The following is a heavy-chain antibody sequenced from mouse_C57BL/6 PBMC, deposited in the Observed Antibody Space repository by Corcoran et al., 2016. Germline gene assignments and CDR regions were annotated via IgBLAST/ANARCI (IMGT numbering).Heavy chain of an antibody. J-gene: IGHJ1*03. D-gene: IGHD2-4*01. CDR3: ATYDYDGNWYFDV. V-gene: IGHV9-3*01. Sequence: QIQLVQSGPELKKPGETVKISCKASGYTFTTYGMSWVKQAPGKGLKWMGWINTYSGVPTYADDFKGRFAFSLDTSASTAYLQINNLKNEDTATYFCATYDYDGNWYFDVWGTGTTVTVSS. CDR1: GYTFTTYG. CDR2: INTYSGVP.